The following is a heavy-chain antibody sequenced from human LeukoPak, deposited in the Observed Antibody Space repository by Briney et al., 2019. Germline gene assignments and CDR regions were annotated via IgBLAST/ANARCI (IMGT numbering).Heavy chain of an antibody. CDR1: GYSISSGYY. D-gene: IGHD3-22*01. Sequence: PSETLSLTCTVSGYSISSGYYWGWIRQPPGKGLEWIGSIYHSGSTYYNPSLKSRVTISVDTSKNQFSLKLSSVTAADTAVYYCASGGYSSGYCYAGDYWGQGTLVTVPS. J-gene: IGHJ4*02. V-gene: IGHV4-38-2*02. CDR3: ASGGYSSGYCYAGDY. CDR2: IYHSGST.